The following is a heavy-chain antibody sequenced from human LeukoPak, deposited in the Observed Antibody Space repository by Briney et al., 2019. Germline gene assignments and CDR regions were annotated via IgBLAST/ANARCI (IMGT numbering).Heavy chain of an antibody. J-gene: IGHJ4*02. CDR3: ARSRLRYDSSGPYGGTLDY. D-gene: IGHD3-22*01. CDR1: GGSFSGYY. Sequence: PSETLSLTCGVYGGSFSGYYWSWIRQPPGKGLEWIGEINHSGSTNYNPSLKSRVTISVDTSKNQFSLKLSSVTAADTAVYYCARSRLRYDSSGPYGGTLDYWGQGTLVTVSS. V-gene: IGHV4-34*01. CDR2: INHSGST.